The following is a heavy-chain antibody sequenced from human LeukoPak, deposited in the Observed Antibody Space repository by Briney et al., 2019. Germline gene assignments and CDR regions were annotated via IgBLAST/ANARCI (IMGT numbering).Heavy chain of an antibody. Sequence: GGSLRLSCAASGFTFSSYGMSWVRQAPRKGLEWVSAISGSGGSTYYADSVKGRFTISRDNTKNTLYLQMNTLRAEDTAVYYCAKSNYVLLWFGDYWGQGTLVTVSS. CDR1: GFTFSSYG. J-gene: IGHJ4*02. D-gene: IGHD3-10*01. V-gene: IGHV3-23*01. CDR3: AKSNYVLLWFGDY. CDR2: ISGSGGST.